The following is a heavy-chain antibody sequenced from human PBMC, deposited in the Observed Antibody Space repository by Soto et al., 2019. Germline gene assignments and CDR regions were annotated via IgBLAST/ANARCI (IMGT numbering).Heavy chain of an antibody. V-gene: IGHV3-15*01. Sequence: GGSLRLSCAASGLTFTSAWMSWVGQAPGKGLEWVGRIKSKADGETTDYAAPVKGRFTLSRDDSKNTLYLQMNSLKTEDTAVYYCTRHVDTAMIVDSWGQGALVTVSS. CDR3: TRHVDTAMIVDS. CDR2: IKSKADGETT. J-gene: IGHJ4*02. D-gene: IGHD5-18*01. CDR1: GLTFTSAW.